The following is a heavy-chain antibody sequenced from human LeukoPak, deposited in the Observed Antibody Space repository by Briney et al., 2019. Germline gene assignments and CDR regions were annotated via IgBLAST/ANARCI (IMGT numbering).Heavy chain of an antibody. J-gene: IGHJ4*02. CDR2: IYYSGST. D-gene: IGHD4-17*01. Sequence: PSETLSLTCTVSGGSISSYYWSWIRQPPGKGLEWIGYIYYSGSTNYNPSLKSRVTISVDTSKNQFSLKLNSVTAADTAVYYCARDDYGEHGLDYWGQGSLVTVSS. V-gene: IGHV4-59*12. CDR1: GGSISSYY. CDR3: ARDDYGEHGLDY.